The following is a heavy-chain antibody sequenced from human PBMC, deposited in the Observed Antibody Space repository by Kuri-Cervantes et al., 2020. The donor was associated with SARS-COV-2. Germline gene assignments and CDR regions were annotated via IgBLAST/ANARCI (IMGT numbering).Heavy chain of an antibody. CDR3: ARGWYPVGATILYYFDY. J-gene: IGHJ4*02. V-gene: IGHV4-61*01. CDR2: IHYSGNT. CDR1: SGSVSGGSYY. D-gene: IGHD1-26*01. Sequence: SETLSLTCTVSSGSVSGGSYYWSWIRQPPGKGLEWIGYIHYSGNTKYNPSLESRVTISVDTSKSQFSLEVNSVTAADTAVYYCARGWYPVGATILYYFDYWGQGTLVTVSS.